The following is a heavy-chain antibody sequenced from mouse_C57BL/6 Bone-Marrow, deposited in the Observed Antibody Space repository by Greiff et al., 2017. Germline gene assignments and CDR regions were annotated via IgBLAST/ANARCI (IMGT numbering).Heavy chain of an antibody. CDR1: GYSFTDYN. Sequence: VQLQQPGPELVKPGASVKISCKASGYSFTDYNMNWVKQSNGKSLEWLGVINPNYGTTSYNQKFKGKATLTVDQSSSTAYMQRNSLTSEDSAVYYCARGYDYDYAIDYWGQGTSVTVSS. V-gene: IGHV1-39*01. CDR3: ARGYDYDYAIDY. D-gene: IGHD2-4*01. CDR2: INPNYGTT. J-gene: IGHJ4*01.